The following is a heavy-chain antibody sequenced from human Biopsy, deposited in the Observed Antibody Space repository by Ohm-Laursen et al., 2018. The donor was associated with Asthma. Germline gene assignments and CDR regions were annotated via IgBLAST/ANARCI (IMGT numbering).Heavy chain of an antibody. CDR2: IYYTGTT. Sequence: SDTLSLTCAVYGGSFRGYYWTWIRQPPGKGLEWIGYIYYTGTTNYNPSLKSRVSISVDTSKNQFSLKLTSVTAADTAVYYCARDFGGWYYFDNWRQGSLVTVSS. CDR3: ARDFGGWYYFDN. D-gene: IGHD3-3*01. J-gene: IGHJ4*02. V-gene: IGHV4-59*01. CDR1: GGSFRGYY.